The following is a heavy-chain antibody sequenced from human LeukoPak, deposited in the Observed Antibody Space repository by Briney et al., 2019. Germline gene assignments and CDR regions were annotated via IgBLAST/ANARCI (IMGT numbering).Heavy chain of an antibody. J-gene: IGHJ3*02. V-gene: IGHV7-4-1*02. CDR1: GYTFTSYA. D-gene: IGHD3-22*01. CDR3: AREYQYYYDSSGPDAFDI. Sequence: ASVKVSCKASGYTFTSYAMNWVRQAPGQGLEWMGWTNTNTGNPTYAQGFTGRFVFSLDTSVSTAYLQISSLKAEDTAVYYCAREYQYYYDSSGPDAFDIWGQGTMVTVSS. CDR2: TNTNTGNP.